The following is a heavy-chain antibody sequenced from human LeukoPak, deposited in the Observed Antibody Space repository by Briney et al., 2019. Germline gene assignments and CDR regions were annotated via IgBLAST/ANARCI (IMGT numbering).Heavy chain of an antibody. D-gene: IGHD6-13*01. Sequence: ASVKVSCKASGYTFTSYAMNWVRQAPGQGLEWMGWINTNTGNPTYALGFTGRFVFSLDTSVSTAYLQISSLKAEDTAVYYCARDHVSSSWYVMRRFDPWGQGTLVTVSS. V-gene: IGHV7-4-1*02. CDR1: GYTFTSYA. CDR2: INTNTGNP. CDR3: ARDHVSSSWYVMRRFDP. J-gene: IGHJ5*02.